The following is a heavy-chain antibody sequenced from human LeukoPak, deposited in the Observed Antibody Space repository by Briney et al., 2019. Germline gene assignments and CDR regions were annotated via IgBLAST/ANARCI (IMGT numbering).Heavy chain of an antibody. D-gene: IGHD2/OR15-2a*01. CDR2: IFPDGRT. Sequence: GGSLRLSCAASGLTVTDNYFSWVRQAPGKGLEWVSVIFPDGRTYHADSVKGRFTISRDRPKNTLLLQMNSLRADDTALYHCARTNTVYGDFDYWGLGILVTVSS. J-gene: IGHJ4*02. CDR3: ARTNTVYGDFDY. V-gene: IGHV3-53*01. CDR1: GLTVTDNY.